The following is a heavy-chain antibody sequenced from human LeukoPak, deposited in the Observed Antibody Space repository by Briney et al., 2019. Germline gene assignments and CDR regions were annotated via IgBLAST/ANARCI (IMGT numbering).Heavy chain of an antibody. Sequence: GGSLRLSCAASGFTFSSYSMNWVRQAPGKGLEWVSSISSSSSYIYYADSVKGRFTISRDNAKNSLYLQMNSLRAEDTAVYYCARQISSGWRALDIWGQGTMVTVSS. CDR3: ARQISSGWRALDI. CDR2: ISSSSSYI. D-gene: IGHD6-19*01. V-gene: IGHV3-21*01. CDR1: GFTFSSYS. J-gene: IGHJ3*02.